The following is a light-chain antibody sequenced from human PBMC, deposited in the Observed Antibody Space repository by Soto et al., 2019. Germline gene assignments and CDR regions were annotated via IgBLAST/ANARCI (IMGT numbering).Light chain of an antibody. J-gene: IGKJ1*01. CDR3: QQYGSSRWT. Sequence: EIVLTQSPATLSLSPEERATLSCTASQSINRHLAWYRQNPGQAPRLLIYGASSRATGIPDRFSGSGYGTDFNLTISRLETEDFAVYYCQQYGSSRWTFGQGTKVDIK. CDR1: QSINRH. V-gene: IGKV3-20*01. CDR2: GAS.